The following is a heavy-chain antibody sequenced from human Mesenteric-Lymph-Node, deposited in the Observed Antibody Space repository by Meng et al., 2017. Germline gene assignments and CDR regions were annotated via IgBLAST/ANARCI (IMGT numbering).Heavy chain of an antibody. V-gene: IGHV3-23*01. J-gene: IGHJ4*02. CDR2: ISGSGDNT. Sequence: ETLSLTCTVSGGSISSSSYYWGWIRQPPGKGLEWVSGISGSGDNTYYADSVRGRSTISRDNSKSTLYLQMNSLRAEDTAVYFCAKRLGSYWYHKYYFDSWGRGTLVTVSS. CDR3: AKRLGSYWYHKYYFDS. CDR1: GGSISSSSYY. D-gene: IGHD6-13*01.